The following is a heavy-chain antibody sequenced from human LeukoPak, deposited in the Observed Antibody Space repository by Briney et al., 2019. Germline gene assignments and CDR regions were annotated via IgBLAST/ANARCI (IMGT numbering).Heavy chain of an antibody. V-gene: IGHV3-23*01. CDR2: ISGSGDFT. CDR3: AKDQYDSSGYYNRFDP. CDR1: GFTFSSYA. J-gene: IGHJ5*02. Sequence: GGSLRLSCAASGFTFSSYAMTWVRQAPGKGLEWVSGISGSGDFTYYADSVKGRFTISRGNSKNTLSLQMSSLRAEDTAVYYCAKDQYDSSGYYNRFDPWGQGTLVTVSS. D-gene: IGHD3-22*01.